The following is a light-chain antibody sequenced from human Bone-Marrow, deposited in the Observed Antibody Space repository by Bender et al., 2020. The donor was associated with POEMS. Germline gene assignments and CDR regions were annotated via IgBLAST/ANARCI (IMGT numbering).Light chain of an antibody. CDR3: STWDDSLNAWL. CDR1: SIGRNR. Sequence: QSVLTQPPSASGTPGQRVTISCSGGSIGRNRITWYQQLPGTAPRLVIYADDRRPSAVPNRCSASKSGPSASLAISGLHSEHAADYYCSTWDDSLNAWLFGGGTKLTVL. CDR2: ADD. V-gene: IGLV1-44*01. J-gene: IGLJ2*01.